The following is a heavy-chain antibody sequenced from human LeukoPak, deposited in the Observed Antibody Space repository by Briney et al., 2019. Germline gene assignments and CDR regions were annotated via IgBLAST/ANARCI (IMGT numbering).Heavy chain of an antibody. CDR3: ARLFGYYYGSGSPNFDY. CDR1: GGSFSGYY. V-gene: IGHV4-34*01. CDR2: INHSGST. Sequence: SETLSLTCAVYGGSFSGYYWSWIRQPPGKGLEWIGEINHSGSTNYNPSLKSRVTISVDTSKNQFSLKLSSVTAADTAVYYCARLFGYYYGSGSPNFDYWGQGTLVTVSS. J-gene: IGHJ4*02. D-gene: IGHD3-10*01.